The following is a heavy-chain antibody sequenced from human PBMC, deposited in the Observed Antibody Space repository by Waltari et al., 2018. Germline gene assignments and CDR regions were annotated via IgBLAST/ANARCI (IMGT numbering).Heavy chain of an antibody. Sequence: QVQLVQSGAEVTKPGSSVKVSCKASGGTFSSYAISWVRPAPGQGLEWMGRIIPIFGTANYAQKFQGRVTITADKSTSTAYMELSSLRSEDTAVYYCASTHDYGDYGYYYGMDVWGQGTTVTVSS. CDR3: ASTHDYGDYGYYYGMDV. CDR2: IIPIFGTA. CDR1: GGTFSSYA. J-gene: IGHJ6*02. D-gene: IGHD4-17*01. V-gene: IGHV1-69*08.